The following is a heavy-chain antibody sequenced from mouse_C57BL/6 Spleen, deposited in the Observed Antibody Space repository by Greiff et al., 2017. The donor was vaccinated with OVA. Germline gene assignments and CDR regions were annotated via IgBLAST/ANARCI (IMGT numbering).Heavy chain of an antibody. CDR3: ASSTMITKGWYFDV. J-gene: IGHJ1*03. CDR1: GFSLTSYG. V-gene: IGHV2-2*01. CDR2: IWSGGST. Sequence: VQLQQSGPGLVQPSQSLSITCTVSGFSLTSYGVHWVRQSPGKGLEWLGVIWSGGSTDYNAAFISRLSISKDNSKSQVFFKMNSLQADDTAIYYCASSTMITKGWYFDVWGTGTTVTVSS. D-gene: IGHD2-4*01.